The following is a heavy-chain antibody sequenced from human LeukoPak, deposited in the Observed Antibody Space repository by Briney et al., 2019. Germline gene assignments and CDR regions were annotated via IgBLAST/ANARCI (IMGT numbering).Heavy chain of an antibody. CDR1: GGSIISGDYY. J-gene: IGHJ6*02. CDR2: IYYSGST. CDR3: ARHDYSNYYYGMDV. V-gene: IGHV4-30-4*01. Sequence: SETLSLTCTVSGGSIISGDYYWSWIRQPPGKGLEWIGYIYYSGSTCYNPSLESRVTISVDTSKNQFSLKLSSVTAADTAVYYCARHDYSNYYYGMDVWGQGTTVTVSS. D-gene: IGHD4-11*01.